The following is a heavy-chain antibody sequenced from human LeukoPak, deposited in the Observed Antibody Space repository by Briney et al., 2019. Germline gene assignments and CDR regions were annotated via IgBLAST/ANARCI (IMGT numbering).Heavy chain of an antibody. Sequence: SETLSLTCTVSGGSISSGSYYWSWLRHPPGKGLEYIGYTHYSGATNYNPSLKSRVTLSLDTSRNQFSLKLSSVTAADTAVYYCASGYCGGACQLGGVDMWGQGTMVTVSS. CDR2: THYSGAT. D-gene: IGHD2-21*02. CDR3: ASGYCGGACQLGGVDM. V-gene: IGHV4-61*01. CDR1: GGSISSGSYY. J-gene: IGHJ3*02.